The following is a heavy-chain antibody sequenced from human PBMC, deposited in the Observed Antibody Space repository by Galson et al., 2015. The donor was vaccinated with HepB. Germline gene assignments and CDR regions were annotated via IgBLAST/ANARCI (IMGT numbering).Heavy chain of an antibody. D-gene: IGHD3-16*02. CDR2: ISGSGGST. CDR1: GFTFSSYA. Sequence: SLRLSCAASGFTFSSYAMSWVRQAPGKGLEWVSAISGSGGSTYYADSVKGRFTISRDNSKNTLYLQMNSLRAEDTAVYYCAKASARARIMITFGGVIAPLDYWGQGTLVTVSS. CDR3: AKASARARIMITFGGVIAPLDY. J-gene: IGHJ4*02. V-gene: IGHV3-23*01.